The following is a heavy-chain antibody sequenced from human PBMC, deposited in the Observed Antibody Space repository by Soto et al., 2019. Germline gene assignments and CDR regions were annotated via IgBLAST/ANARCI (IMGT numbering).Heavy chain of an antibody. V-gene: IGHV4-59*08. D-gene: IGHD3-3*01. J-gene: IGHJ3*02. Sequence: PSETLSLTCTVSGGSISSYYWSWIRQPPGKGLEWIGYIYYSGSTNYNPSLKSRVTISVDTSKNQFSLKLSSVTAADTAVYYCARHAVYDFWSGYYPNAFDIWGQGTMVTVSS. CDR2: IYYSGST. CDR3: ARHAVYDFWSGYYPNAFDI. CDR1: GGSISSYY.